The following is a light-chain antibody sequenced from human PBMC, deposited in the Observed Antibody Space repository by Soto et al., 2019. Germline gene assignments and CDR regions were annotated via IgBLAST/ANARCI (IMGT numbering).Light chain of an antibody. CDR2: DAS. CDR3: HQYGDSPQT. CDR1: QSVSSY. Sequence: EIVLTQSPATLSLSPGERATLSCRASQSVSSYLAWYQQKPGQPPRLLIYDASNRATGIPARFSGSGSGTDFTLTISRLEPEDFAVYYCHQYGDSPQTFGQGTKVDIK. J-gene: IGKJ1*01. V-gene: IGKV3-11*01.